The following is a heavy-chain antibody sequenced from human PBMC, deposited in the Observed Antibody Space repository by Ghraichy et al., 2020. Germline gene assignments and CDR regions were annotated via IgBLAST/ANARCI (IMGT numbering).Heavy chain of an antibody. J-gene: IGHJ5*02. Sequence: LSLTCAASGFIVSRNYMNWVRQAPGKGLEWVSVIFGGGRTYYADSVKGRFTISRDNSKNTVYLQMNSLGVEDTAVYYCARSIEFGGWYDPWGQGTLVTVAA. CDR2: IFGGGRT. CDR1: GFIVSRNY. V-gene: IGHV3-53*01. D-gene: IGHD3-10*01. CDR3: ARSIEFGGWYDP.